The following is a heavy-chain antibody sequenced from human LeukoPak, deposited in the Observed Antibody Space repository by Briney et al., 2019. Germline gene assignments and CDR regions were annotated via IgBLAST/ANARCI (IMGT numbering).Heavy chain of an antibody. Sequence: GSLRLSCATSGFTVSSNYMSWVRQAPGKGLEWIGEINHSGSTNYNPSLKSRVTISVDTSKNQFSLKLSSVTAADTAVYYCARGLSGLHWGQGTLVTVSS. CDR3: ARGLSGLH. CDR2: INHSGST. V-gene: IGHV4-34*01. D-gene: IGHD2/OR15-2a*01. J-gene: IGHJ4*02. CDR1: GFTVSSNY.